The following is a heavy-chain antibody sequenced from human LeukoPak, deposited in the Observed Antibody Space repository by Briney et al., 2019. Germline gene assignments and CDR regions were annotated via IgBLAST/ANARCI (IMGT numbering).Heavy chain of an antibody. J-gene: IGHJ6*03. CDR1: GFTFTTFW. Sequence: SGGSLRLSCATSGFTFTTFWMHWVRQAPGKGLVWVSRINHDGSSTNYADSVKGRFTISRDNFKNRLYLQMNSLRAEDTAVCYCAKGLYTSGRGYMDVWGKGTTVTISS. V-gene: IGHV3-74*01. D-gene: IGHD6-19*01. CDR3: AKGLYTSGRGYMDV. CDR2: INHDGSST.